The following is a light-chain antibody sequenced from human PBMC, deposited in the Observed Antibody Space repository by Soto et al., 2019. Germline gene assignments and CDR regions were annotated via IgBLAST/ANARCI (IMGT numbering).Light chain of an antibody. CDR2: AAS. J-gene: IGKJ2*01. CDR3: QKYGSSPPYT. V-gene: IGKV3-20*01. Sequence: DIVLTQSPGNLSLSPGERATLSCRASETVNNNFLGWYQQKPGQAPRLLIFAASRRATGIPDRFSGSGSGTDFTLTISRLEPEDFGVYYCQKYGSSPPYTFGQGTKLDIK. CDR1: ETVNNNF.